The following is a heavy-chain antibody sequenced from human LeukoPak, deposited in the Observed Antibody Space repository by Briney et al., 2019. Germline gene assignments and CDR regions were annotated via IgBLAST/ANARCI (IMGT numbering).Heavy chain of an antibody. V-gene: IGHV1-69*13. D-gene: IGHD3-22*01. CDR3: ASRVYYYDSSGYFDY. Sequence: SVKVSCKASGGTFSSYAISWVRQAPGQGLEWMGGIIPIFGTANYAQKFQGRVTITADESTSTAYMELSSLRSEDTAVYYCASRVYYYDSSGYFDYWGQGTLVTVSS. CDR1: GGTFSSYA. CDR2: IIPIFGTA. J-gene: IGHJ4*02.